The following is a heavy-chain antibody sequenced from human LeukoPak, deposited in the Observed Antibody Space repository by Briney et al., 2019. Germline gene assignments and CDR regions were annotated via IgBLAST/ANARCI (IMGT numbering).Heavy chain of an antibody. J-gene: IGHJ4*02. CDR2: IYTGGSP. Sequence: GGSLRLSCVASGFTVSSNYMSWVRQAPGKGLEWVSVIYTGGSPYYADSVKGRFTISRDISKNTVYLQMNILRAEHTAVYYCARGAATGPTLGLDYWGQGTLVTVSS. CDR1: GFTVSSNY. CDR3: ARGAATGPTLGLDY. V-gene: IGHV3-53*01. D-gene: IGHD6-13*01.